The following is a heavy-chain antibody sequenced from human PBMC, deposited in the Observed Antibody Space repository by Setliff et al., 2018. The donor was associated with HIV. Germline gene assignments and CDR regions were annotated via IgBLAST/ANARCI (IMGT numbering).Heavy chain of an antibody. CDR1: NYTLINYG. Sequence: ASVKVSCKASNYTLINYGVSWVRQAPGQGLEWMGWIGSYSGYTIYAQKFQDRLTMTTDTSTTTASMELRSLRSDDTAVYYCARDPRYSSVWFRNGGVDYWGQGTLVTVSS. J-gene: IGHJ4*02. CDR3: ARDPRYSSVWFRNGGVDY. CDR2: IGSYSGYT. V-gene: IGHV1-18*01. D-gene: IGHD6-19*01.